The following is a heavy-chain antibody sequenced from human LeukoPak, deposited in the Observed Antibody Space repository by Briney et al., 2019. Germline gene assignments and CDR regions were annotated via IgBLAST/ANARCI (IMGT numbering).Heavy chain of an antibody. D-gene: IGHD1-26*01. CDR2: IYPGDSDT. Sequence: GASLKISCKGSGSXFPSYWICWVRPMPGKGLEWMGIIYPGDSDTRYRPSFQGQVTISADKSISNAYLQWRSLKASDTAMYYCARSRLRGSLSGFDIWGQGTLVTVSS. CDR1: GSXFPSYW. V-gene: IGHV5-51*01. CDR3: ARSRLRGSLSGFDI. J-gene: IGHJ3*02.